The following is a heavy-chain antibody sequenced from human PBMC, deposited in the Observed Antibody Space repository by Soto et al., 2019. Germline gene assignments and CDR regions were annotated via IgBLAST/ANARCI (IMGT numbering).Heavy chain of an antibody. Sequence: QVQLQQWGAGLLKPSETLSLTCAVYGGSFSGYYWSWIRQPPGQGLEWIGEINHSGSTNYNPSLKSRVTISLYTSKIQFSLKLRSVTAADTAVYYCARVLQLRLGTGKYYFGMDVWGQGNTVTAAS. CDR1: GGSFSGYY. CDR2: INHSGST. D-gene: IGHD5-12*01. CDR3: ARVLQLRLGTGKYYFGMDV. V-gene: IGHV4-34*01. J-gene: IGHJ6*02.